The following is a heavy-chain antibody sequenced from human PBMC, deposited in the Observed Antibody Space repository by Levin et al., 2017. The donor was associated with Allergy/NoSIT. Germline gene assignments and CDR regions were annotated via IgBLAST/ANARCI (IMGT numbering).Heavy chain of an antibody. D-gene: IGHD5-18*01. CDR3: ARGVDTAMITVDS. CDR2: INPGSGST. V-gene: IGHV1-2*02. Sequence: ASVKVSCKASGYTFTGYYMHWVRQAPGQGLEWMGWINPGSGSTKYAQKFQGRVTMTRDTSISTAYMELSWLRSDDTAVYYCARGVDTAMITVDSWGQGTLVTVSS. CDR1: GYTFTGYY. J-gene: IGHJ4*02.